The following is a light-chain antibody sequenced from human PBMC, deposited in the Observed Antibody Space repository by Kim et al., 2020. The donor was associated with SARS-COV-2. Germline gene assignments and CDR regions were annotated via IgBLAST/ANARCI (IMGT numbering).Light chain of an antibody. J-gene: IGLJ3*02. CDR2: YDS. CDR1: NIGTKS. CDR3: QVWDSVSHHWV. Sequence: PGQTARISCGGDNIGTKSVQWYRQKPGQAPILVIYYDSDRPSEIPERFSGSNSGNTATLTISSVEAGDEADYFCQVWDSVSHHWVFGGGTKVTV. V-gene: IGLV3-21*04.